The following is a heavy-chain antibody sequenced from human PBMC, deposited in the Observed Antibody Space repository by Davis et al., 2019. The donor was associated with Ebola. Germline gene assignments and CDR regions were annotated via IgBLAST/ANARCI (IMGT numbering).Heavy chain of an antibody. J-gene: IGHJ4*02. Sequence: PSETLSLTCAISGDSVSSNSAAWHWIRQSPSRGLEWLGRTYYRSDWYTNYALSVKSRITIDPDTSKNYFSLHLNSVTPEDTAVYYCARGSHGSAWYWGPRTLVTVSS. CDR1: GDSVSSNSAA. V-gene: IGHV6-1*01. D-gene: IGHD6-19*01. CDR3: ARGSHGSAWY. CDR2: TYYRSDWYT.